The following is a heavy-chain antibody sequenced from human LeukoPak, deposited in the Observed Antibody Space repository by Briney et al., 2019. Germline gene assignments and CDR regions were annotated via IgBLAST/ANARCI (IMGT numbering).Heavy chain of an antibody. CDR2: INPSGGST. CDR1: GYTFTSYY. J-gene: IGHJ3*02. V-gene: IGHV1-46*01. D-gene: IGHD3-10*01. CDR3: ARANYGSGTSYAFDI. Sequence: VSVKVSCKASGYTFTSYYMHWVRQAAGQGLEGRGIINPSGGSTSYAQKFQGRGTMTRGMSTSTVYMELSSLRSEDTAVYYCARANYGSGTSYAFDIWGQGTMVTVSS.